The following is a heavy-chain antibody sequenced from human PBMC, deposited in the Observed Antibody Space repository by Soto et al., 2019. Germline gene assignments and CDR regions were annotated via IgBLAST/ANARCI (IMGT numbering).Heavy chain of an antibody. CDR2: ISGSSSTI. Sequence: EVQLVESGGGLVQPGGSLRLSCAASGFTLSSYSMHWVRLAPGKGLECVSYISGSSSTIYYADSVKGRFTISRDNAKNSLYLQMNSLRDEDTAVYYCARALPEWYYYYGMDVWDQGTTVTVSS. CDR1: GFTLSSYS. CDR3: ARALPEWYYYYGMDV. J-gene: IGHJ6*02. D-gene: IGHD3-3*01. V-gene: IGHV3-48*02.